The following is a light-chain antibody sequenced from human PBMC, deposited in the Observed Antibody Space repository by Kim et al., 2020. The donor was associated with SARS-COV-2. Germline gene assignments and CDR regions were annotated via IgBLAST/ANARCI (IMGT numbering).Light chain of an antibody. CDR3: QQRTNWPLT. Sequence: SVSPGERASRCCRASQSVRTSLAWYQQKPVQAPTLLVYDASNRAAGIPARFSGSGSETDFTLTISSLEPEDFAVYYCQQRTNWPLTFGGGTKVEI. V-gene: IGKV3-11*01. CDR2: DAS. CDR1: QSVRTS. J-gene: IGKJ4*01.